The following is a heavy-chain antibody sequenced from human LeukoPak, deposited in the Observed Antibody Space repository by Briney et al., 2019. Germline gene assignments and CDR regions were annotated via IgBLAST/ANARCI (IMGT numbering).Heavy chain of an antibody. V-gene: IGHV3-49*03. Sequence: PGGSLRLSCTASGFTFGDYAMSWFRQAPGKGLERVGFIRSKAYGGTTEYAASVKGRFTISRDDSKNTLYLQVNSLRAEDTAVYYCAKGGKWDVTPFDYWGQGTLVTVSS. D-gene: IGHD1-26*01. J-gene: IGHJ4*02. CDR3: AKGGKWDVTPFDY. CDR1: GFTFGDYA. CDR2: IRSKAYGGTT.